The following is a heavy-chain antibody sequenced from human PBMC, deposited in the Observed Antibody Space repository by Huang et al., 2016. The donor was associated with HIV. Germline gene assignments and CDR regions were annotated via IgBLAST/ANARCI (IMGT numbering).Heavy chain of an antibody. V-gene: IGHV3-30*18. Sequence: QVQLVESGGGVVQHGRSLRISCAASGFTFSSYGMHWVRQVPGKGLEWVAVISYDAKTKYYADSVTGLFSISRDNSKTTVYLQLNSLRLEDTAVYYCAKGGSAAAVLDFWGQGTLVTVSS. CDR3: AKGGSAAAVLDF. CDR1: GFTFSSYG. CDR2: ISYDAKTK. J-gene: IGHJ4*02. D-gene: IGHD6-13*01.